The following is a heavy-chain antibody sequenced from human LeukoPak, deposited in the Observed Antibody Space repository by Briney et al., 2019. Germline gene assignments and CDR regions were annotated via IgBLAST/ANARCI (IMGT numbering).Heavy chain of an antibody. CDR3: ARDHGSSWSNWFDP. CDR1: GYTFTGHY. Sequence: AASVKVSCKASGYTFTGHYMHWVRQAPGQGLEWMGWINPNSGGTNYAQKFQGRVTMTRDTSISTAYMELSRLRSDDTAVYYCARDHGSSWSNWFDPWGQGTLVTVSS. J-gene: IGHJ5*02. V-gene: IGHV1-2*02. D-gene: IGHD6-13*01. CDR2: INPNSGGT.